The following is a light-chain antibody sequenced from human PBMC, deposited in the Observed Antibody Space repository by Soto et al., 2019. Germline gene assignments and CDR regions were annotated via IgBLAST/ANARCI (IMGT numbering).Light chain of an antibody. CDR2: LAS. Sequence: DIVMTQSPASLAVSLGERATINCKSSQSVLYSSDNNHYLAWFQQKPGQPPKLLVYLASTRESGVPDRFSGSGSGTDFTLTISSLQAEDVAVYYCQQYYSIPHTFGQGTRLEIK. CDR3: QQYYSIPHT. V-gene: IGKV4-1*01. J-gene: IGKJ2*01. CDR1: QSVLYSSDNNHY.